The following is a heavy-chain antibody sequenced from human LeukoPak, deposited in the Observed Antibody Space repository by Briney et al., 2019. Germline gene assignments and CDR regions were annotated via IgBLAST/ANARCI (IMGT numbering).Heavy chain of an antibody. D-gene: IGHD6-19*01. CDR3: ARGGENSGFDY. CDR1: RFTFTNYS. Sequence: GGSLRLSCAASRFTFTNYSMNWVREAPGKGLEWVSSISSLSNYIYYADSVKGRFTISRDNAKNSLYLQMNSLRAEDTALYYCARGGENSGFDYWGQGTLVIVSS. J-gene: IGHJ4*02. V-gene: IGHV3-21*01. CDR2: ISSLSNYI.